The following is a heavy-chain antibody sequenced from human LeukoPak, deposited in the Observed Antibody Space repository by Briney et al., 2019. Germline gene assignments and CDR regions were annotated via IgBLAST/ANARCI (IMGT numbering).Heavy chain of an antibody. V-gene: IGHV3-53*01. CDR3: ARDQVAARSNYYYGMDV. CDR1: GFTVSSNY. Sequence: PGGSLRLSCAASGFTVSSNYMSWVRQAPGKGLEWVSVIYSGGSTYYADSVKGRFTISRDNSKNTLYLQMNSLRAEDTAVYCCARDQVAARSNYYYGMDVWGQGTTVTVSS. D-gene: IGHD6-6*01. CDR2: IYSGGST. J-gene: IGHJ6*02.